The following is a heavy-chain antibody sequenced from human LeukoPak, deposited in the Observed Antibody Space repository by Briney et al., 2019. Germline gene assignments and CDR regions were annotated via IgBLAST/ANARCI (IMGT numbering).Heavy chain of an antibody. CDR2: ISAYNGNT. Sequence: ASVKVSCKASGYTFNSYGISWVRQDPGQGLEWMGWISAYNGNTNYAQKLQGRVTMTTDTSTSTAYMELRSLRSDDTAVYYCARAPNIVVVPAAMQGYYYYYMDVWGKGTTVTVSS. V-gene: IGHV1-18*01. CDR1: GYTFNSYG. CDR3: ARAPNIVVVPAAMQGYYYYYMDV. D-gene: IGHD2-2*01. J-gene: IGHJ6*03.